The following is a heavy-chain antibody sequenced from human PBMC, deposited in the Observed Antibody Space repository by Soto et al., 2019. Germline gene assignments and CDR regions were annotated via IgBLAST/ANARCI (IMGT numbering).Heavy chain of an antibody. D-gene: IGHD4-17*01. CDR3: THKGYGDYPLDY. J-gene: IGHJ4*02. V-gene: IGHV2-5*02. Sequence: SGPTLVNPPQTLTLTCTFSEFSLTTSGVGVGWIRQPPGKALEWLAVIYWDDSKHYSPSLKSRLTITKDTSKNQVVLTMTNMDPVDTATYYCTHKGYGDYPLDYWGQGTLVTVSS. CDR2: IYWDDSK. CDR1: EFSLTTSGVG.